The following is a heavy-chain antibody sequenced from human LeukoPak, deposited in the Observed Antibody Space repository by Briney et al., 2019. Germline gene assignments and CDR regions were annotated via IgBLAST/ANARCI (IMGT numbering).Heavy chain of an antibody. CDR1: GGSVTSRTYY. J-gene: IGHJ4*02. CDR3: ARDSAGNQYSSGNFDL. V-gene: IGHV3-53*01. Sequence: ETLSLTCSVSGGSVTSRTYYWAWVRQVPGKGLEWVSVLYAGGESYYADSVLGRFTISRDNSNNTVFLEMNSLTADDTAVYFCARDSAGNQYSSGNFDLWGQGTLVTVSS. CDR2: LYAGGES. D-gene: IGHD3-10*01.